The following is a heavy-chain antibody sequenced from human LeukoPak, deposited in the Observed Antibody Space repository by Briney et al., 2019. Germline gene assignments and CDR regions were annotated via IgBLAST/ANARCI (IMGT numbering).Heavy chain of an antibody. CDR3: AKEQGFTHGSPEDY. J-gene: IGHJ4*02. D-gene: IGHD5-18*01. Sequence: GGSLRLSCAASGFTFSSYGMHWVRQAPGKGLEWVAVIWYDGSNKYYADSVKGRFTISRDNSKNTLYLQMDSLRAEDTAVYFCAKEQGFTHGSPEDYWGQGTLVTVSA. CDR1: GFTFSSYG. CDR2: IWYDGSNK. V-gene: IGHV3-33*06.